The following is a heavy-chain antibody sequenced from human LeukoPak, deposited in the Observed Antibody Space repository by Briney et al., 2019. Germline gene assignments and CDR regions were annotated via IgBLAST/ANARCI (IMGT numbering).Heavy chain of an antibody. J-gene: IGHJ4*02. CDR3: AKGVAAGVIDY. CDR2: ISRNSGSI. V-gene: IGHV3-9*01. D-gene: IGHD6-13*01. Sequence: GGSLRLSCAASGFTFDDYAMYWVRQAPGKGLEWVSGISRNSGSIGYADSVKGRFTISRDNAKNSLYLQMNSLRAEDTALYYCAKGVAAGVIDYWGQGTLVTVSS. CDR1: GFTFDDYA.